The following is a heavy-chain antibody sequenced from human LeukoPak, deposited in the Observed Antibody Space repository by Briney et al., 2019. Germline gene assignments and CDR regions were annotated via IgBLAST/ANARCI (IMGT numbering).Heavy chain of an antibody. D-gene: IGHD6-13*01. J-gene: IGHJ4*02. V-gene: IGHV2-26*01. CDR1: GFSLSDAKMG. CDR3: ARIGYSRSTPLWDY. CDR2: ISSNDEK. Sequence: SGPVLVKPTETLTLTCTVSGFSLSDAKMGVNWIRQPPGKALEWLAHISSNDEKSYSTSLKSRLTISKDTSKSQVVLTMTNMDPVDTATYYCARIGYSRSTPLWDYWGQGILVTVS.